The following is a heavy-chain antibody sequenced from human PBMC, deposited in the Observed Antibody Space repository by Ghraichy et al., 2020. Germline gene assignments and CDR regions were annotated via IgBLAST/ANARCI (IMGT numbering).Heavy chain of an antibody. CDR2: IIPILGIA. D-gene: IGHD6-6*01. CDR1: GGTFSSYD. J-gene: IGHJ6*02. CDR3: ARNEYSSSSGDQGYYYYGMDV. V-gene: IGHV1-69*04. Sequence: SVKVSCKASGGTFSSYDISWVRQAPGQGLEWMGRIIPILGIANYAQKFQGRVTITADKSTSTAYMELSSLRSEDTAVYYCARNEYSSSSGDQGYYYYGMDVWGQGTTVTVSS.